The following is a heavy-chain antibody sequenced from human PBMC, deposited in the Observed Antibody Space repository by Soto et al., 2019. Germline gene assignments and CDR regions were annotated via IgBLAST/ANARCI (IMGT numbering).Heavy chain of an antibody. V-gene: IGHV3-30*18. Sequence: QVQLVESGGGVVQPGRSLRLSCAASGFTFSSYGMHWVRQAPGKGLEWVAVISYEGSNKYYADSVKGRFTISRDNSKNTLYLQMNSLRAEDTAVYYCAKDARPGSGWLRGFDYWGQGTLVTVSS. J-gene: IGHJ4*02. CDR1: GFTFSSYG. CDR3: AKDARPGSGWLRGFDY. CDR2: ISYEGSNK. D-gene: IGHD6-19*01.